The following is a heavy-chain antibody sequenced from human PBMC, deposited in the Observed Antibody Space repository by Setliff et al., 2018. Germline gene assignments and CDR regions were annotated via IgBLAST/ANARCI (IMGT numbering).Heavy chain of an antibody. CDR2: IYYSGST. D-gene: IGHD3-10*01. CDR1: GGSISSSSYY. V-gene: IGHV4-39*01. CDR3: ARQEDYYGSGRSDVDWFDP. J-gene: IGHJ5*02. Sequence: TLSLTCTVSGGSISSSSYYWGWIRQPPGKGLEWIGSIYYSGSTYYNPSLKSRVTISVDTSKNQFSLKLSSVTAADTAVYYCARQEDYYGSGRSDVDWFDPWGQGTLVTVSS.